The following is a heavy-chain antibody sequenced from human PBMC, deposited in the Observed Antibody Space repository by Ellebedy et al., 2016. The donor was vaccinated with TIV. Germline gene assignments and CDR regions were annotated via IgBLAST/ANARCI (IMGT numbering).Heavy chain of an antibody. CDR2: ISGFNGNT. CDR1: GYTFNTHG. J-gene: IGHJ4*02. D-gene: IGHD1-26*01. Sequence: ASVKVSXXASGYTFNTHGISWVRQAPGQGLEWMGWISGFNGNTKFAQKIQDRLTMTTDTSASTAYMELRSLRSDDTAVYYCARGTLYSGNYYLFDYWGQGTLVTVSS. V-gene: IGHV1-18*01. CDR3: ARGTLYSGNYYLFDY.